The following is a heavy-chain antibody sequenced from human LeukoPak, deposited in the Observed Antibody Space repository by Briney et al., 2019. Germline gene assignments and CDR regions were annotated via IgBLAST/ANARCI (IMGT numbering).Heavy chain of an antibody. D-gene: IGHD1-26*01. CDR1: GGSISGYY. CDR2: IYTSGST. Sequence: NPSETLSLTCTVSGGSISGYYWNWIRQPAGEGLEWIGRIYTSGSTHDNPSLKSRVTMSVDTSKNQVSLKVGSVTAADTAVYYCARQDSKVGAYTGPYHFDYWGQGTLVTVSS. V-gene: IGHV4-4*07. CDR3: ARQDSKVGAYTGPYHFDY. J-gene: IGHJ4*02.